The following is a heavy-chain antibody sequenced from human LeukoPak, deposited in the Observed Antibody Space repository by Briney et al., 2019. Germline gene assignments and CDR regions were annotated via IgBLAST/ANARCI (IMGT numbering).Heavy chain of an antibody. Sequence: GGSLRLSCAASGFTFSSYAMSWVRQAPGKGLEWVSAISGSGGSTYYADSVKGRFTISRDNSKNTLYLQMNSLRAEGTAVYYCAKDIYGSGSGDFDYWGQGTLVTVSS. CDR1: GFTFSSYA. J-gene: IGHJ4*02. CDR2: ISGSGGST. V-gene: IGHV3-23*01. CDR3: AKDIYGSGSGDFDY. D-gene: IGHD3-10*01.